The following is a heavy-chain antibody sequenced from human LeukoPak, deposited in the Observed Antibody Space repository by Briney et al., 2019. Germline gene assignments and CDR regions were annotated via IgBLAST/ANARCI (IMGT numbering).Heavy chain of an antibody. V-gene: IGHV3-48*01. CDR1: GFTFSSYG. CDR2: ISSSSSTI. Sequence: GGSLRLSCAASGFTFSSYGMHWVRQAPGKGLEWVSYISSSSSTIYYADSVKGRFTISRDNAKNSLYLQMNSLRAEDTAVYYCARDGSGSYSGSSDYWGQGTLVTVSS. D-gene: IGHD1-26*01. J-gene: IGHJ4*02. CDR3: ARDGSGSYSGSSDY.